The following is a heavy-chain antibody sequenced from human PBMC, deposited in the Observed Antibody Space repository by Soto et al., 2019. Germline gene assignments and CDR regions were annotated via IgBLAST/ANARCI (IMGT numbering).Heavy chain of an antibody. J-gene: IGHJ6*03. CDR1: GYTFTSYD. V-gene: IGHV1-8*01. Sequence: GASVKVSCKASGYTFTSYDINWVRQATGQGLEWMGWMNPNSGNTGYAQKFQGRVTMTRNTSISTAYMELSSLRSEDTAVYYCARSASQNYYSYYYMDVWGKGTTVTVSS. CDR3: ARSASQNYYSYYYMDV. CDR2: MNPNSGNT.